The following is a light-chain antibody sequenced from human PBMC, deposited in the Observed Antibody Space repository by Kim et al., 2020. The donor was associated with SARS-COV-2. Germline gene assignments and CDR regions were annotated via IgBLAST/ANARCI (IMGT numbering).Light chain of an antibody. V-gene: IGLV2-11*01. Sequence: GHAITVSCTGTSSDVVGYNYVSWYQQHPGKAPKLMIYDVTKRPSGVPDRFSGSKSGNTASLTISGLQAEDEADYYCCSYAGSDMYVFGTGTKVTVL. J-gene: IGLJ1*01. CDR3: CSYAGSDMYV. CDR1: SSDVVGYNY. CDR2: DVT.